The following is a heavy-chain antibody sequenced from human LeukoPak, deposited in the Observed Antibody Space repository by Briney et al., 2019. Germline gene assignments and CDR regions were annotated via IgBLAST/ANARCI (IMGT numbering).Heavy chain of an antibody. Sequence: GGSLRLSCAASRLIFNSYVMAWVRQAPKKGLECVAAISSSGRKTYYADSVKGRFTISREDSKNTLYLQMNILRAEDTAIYYCARVSGNIQIWPQPFGDGMDVWGQGTTVTVSS. J-gene: IGHJ6*02. CDR2: ISSSGRKT. CDR3: ARVSGNIQIWPQPFGDGMDV. CDR1: RLIFNSYV. D-gene: IGHD5-18*01. V-gene: IGHV3-23*01.